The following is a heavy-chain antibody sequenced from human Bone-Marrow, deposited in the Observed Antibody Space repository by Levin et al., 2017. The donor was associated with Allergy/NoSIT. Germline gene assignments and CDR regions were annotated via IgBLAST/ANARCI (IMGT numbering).Heavy chain of an antibody. CDR2: IHTGGST. D-gene: IGHD6-19*01. CDR3: ARSGGRYSSGWFYYFDS. Sequence: PSETLSLTCTVSRGSVSSADYFWSWIRQPAGKRPEFIGRIHTGGSTKYNPSLQSRVTMSVDTSKNQFSLNLNSVTAADTAVYYCARSGGRYSSGWFYYFDSWGQGTLGTVSS. V-gene: IGHV4-61*02. CDR1: RGSVSSADYF. J-gene: IGHJ4*02.